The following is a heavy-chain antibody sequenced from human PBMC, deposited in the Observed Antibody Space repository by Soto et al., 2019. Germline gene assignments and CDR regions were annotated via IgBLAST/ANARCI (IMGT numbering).Heavy chain of an antibody. V-gene: IGHV4-30-2*01. J-gene: IGHJ4*02. CDR2: IYYSGTT. D-gene: IGHD3-10*01. CDR3: ARESTIRGITHFDY. Sequence: SETLSLTCTVSNGSVSSGTYSWSWVRQPPGKGLEWIGYIYYSGTTYYTPSLKSRLTMSMDRANDHFSLNLTSVTAADTAVYYCARESTIRGITHFDYWGQGALVTVSS. CDR1: NGSVSSGTYS.